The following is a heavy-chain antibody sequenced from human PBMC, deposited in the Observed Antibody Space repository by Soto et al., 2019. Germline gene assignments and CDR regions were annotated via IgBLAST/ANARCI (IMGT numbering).Heavy chain of an antibody. CDR3: VRDRDLRDYYGMDV. D-gene: IGHD3-10*01. V-gene: IGHV3-48*02. J-gene: IGHJ6*02. CDR1: GFAFSTYM. Sequence: PEGSLRLSCAGSGFAFSTYMMNWVRHAPGKGLEWIADISTNGRSKSYAASVRGRFTISRDNTKNSMYLQMNSLRDDDTAVYYCVRDRDLRDYYGMDVWGQGTTVTVSS. CDR2: ISTNGRSK.